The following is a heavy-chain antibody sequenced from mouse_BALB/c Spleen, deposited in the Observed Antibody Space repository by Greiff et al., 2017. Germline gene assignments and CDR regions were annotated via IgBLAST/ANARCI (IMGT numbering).Heavy chain of an antibody. J-gene: IGHJ2*01. Sequence: ESGPGLVKPSQSLSLTCSVTGYSITSGYYWNWIRQFPGNKLEWMGYISYDGSNNYNPSLKNRISITRDTSKNQFFLKLNSVTTEDTATYYCARNYGSSYGGGYYFDYWGQGTTLTVSS. CDR3: ARNYGSSYGGGYYFDY. CDR1: GYSITSGYY. V-gene: IGHV3-6*02. D-gene: IGHD1-1*01. CDR2: ISYDGSN.